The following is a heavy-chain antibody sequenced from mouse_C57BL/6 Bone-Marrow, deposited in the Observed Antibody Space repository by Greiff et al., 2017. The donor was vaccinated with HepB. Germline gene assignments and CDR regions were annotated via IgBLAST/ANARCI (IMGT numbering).Heavy chain of an antibody. CDR2: IDPSDSYT. Sequence: VQLQQPGAELVRPGTSVKLSCKASGYTFTSYWMHWVKQRPGQGLEWIGVIDPSDSYTNYNQKFKGKATLTVDTSSSTAYMQLSSLTSEDSAVYYCARDYYYGSSYDGYFDVWGTGTTVTVSS. CDR3: ARDYYYGSSYDGYFDV. J-gene: IGHJ1*03. D-gene: IGHD1-1*01. V-gene: IGHV1-59*01. CDR1: GYTFTSYW.